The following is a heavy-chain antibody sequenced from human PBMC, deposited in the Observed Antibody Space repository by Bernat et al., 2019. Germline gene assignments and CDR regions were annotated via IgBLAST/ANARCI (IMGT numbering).Heavy chain of an antibody. V-gene: IGHV3-48*01. CDR2: INGSGSLI. D-gene: IGHD3-3*01. J-gene: IGHJ4*02. CDR3: ARWTRGQILGN. CDR1: GFTFSIYS. Sequence: EVQLVESGGDLVQPGGSLRLSCAASGFTFSIYSMNWVRQAPGKGLEWVSYINGSGSLIYYADSVKGRFTISRDNAKNSLFLQMNSLRAEDTAVYYCARWTRGQILGNWGQGTLVTVSS.